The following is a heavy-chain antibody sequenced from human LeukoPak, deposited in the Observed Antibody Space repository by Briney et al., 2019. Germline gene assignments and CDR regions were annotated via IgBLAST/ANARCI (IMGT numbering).Heavy chain of an antibody. D-gene: IGHD3-10*02. CDR3: ARDVGFTYARDYYVYGLDV. Sequence: SETLSLTCTVSGGSISSSSYYWGWIRQPPGKGLEWIGYVYYSGGTSYNPSLKSRVTISVDTSNNQFSLKLNSVTAADTAVYYCARDVGFTYARDYYVYGLDVWGQGTTVSVSS. J-gene: IGHJ6*02. V-gene: IGHV4-61*01. CDR2: VYYSGGT. CDR1: GGSISSSSYY.